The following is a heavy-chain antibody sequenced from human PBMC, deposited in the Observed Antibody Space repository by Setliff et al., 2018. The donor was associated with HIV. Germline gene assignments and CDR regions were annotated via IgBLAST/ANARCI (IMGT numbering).Heavy chain of an antibody. Sequence: GGLVKVSCKASGYTFTSYGISWVRQAPGQGLKWMGWISTYNGNTNYAQKLQGRVTMTTDTSTSTAYMELRSLRSDDTAVYYCARASPYGGNWCFDLWGRGTLVTVSS. D-gene: IGHD2-15*01. CDR3: ARASPYGGNWCFDL. V-gene: IGHV1-18*01. J-gene: IGHJ2*01. CDR2: ISTYNGNT. CDR1: GYTFTSYG.